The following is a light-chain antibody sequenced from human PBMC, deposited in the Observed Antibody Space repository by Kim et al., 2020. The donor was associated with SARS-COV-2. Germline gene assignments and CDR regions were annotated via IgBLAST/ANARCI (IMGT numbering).Light chain of an antibody. CDR3: QKYNTAPWT. V-gene: IGKV1-27*01. J-gene: IGKJ1*01. Sequence: ASVGDRVIITCRASQDIANSLAWYQQNPGKVPKRLIYAASTLQSGVPSRFSGSGSGTQFTLTIGSLQTEDFATYYCQKYNTAPWTFGPGTRVDIK. CDR2: AAS. CDR1: QDIANS.